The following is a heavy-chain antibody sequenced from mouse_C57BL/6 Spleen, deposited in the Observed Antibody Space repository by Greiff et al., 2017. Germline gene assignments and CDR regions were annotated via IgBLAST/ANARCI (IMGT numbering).Heavy chain of an antibody. CDR3: ALYYSNYVNWYFDV. J-gene: IGHJ1*03. Sequence: QVQLQQPGAELVMPGASVKLSCKASGYTFTSYWMHWVKQRPGQGLEWIGEIDPSDSYTNYNQKFKGKSTLTVDKSSSTAYMQLSSLTSEDSAVYYCALYYSNYVNWYFDVWGTGTTVTVSS. CDR2: IDPSDSYT. V-gene: IGHV1-69*01. CDR1: GYTFTSYW. D-gene: IGHD2-5*01.